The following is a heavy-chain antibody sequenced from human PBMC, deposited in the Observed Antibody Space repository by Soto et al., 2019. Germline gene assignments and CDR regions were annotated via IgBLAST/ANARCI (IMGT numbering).Heavy chain of an antibody. Sequence: EVQLLESGGGLVQPGGSLRLSCAASGFTFSSYAMSWVRQAPGKGLEWVSSISDRGGSTYYADSVKGLFTISSDMSKNTLYLHMSSLRVEDTAIHYCAKSRDLGWSDSGHFDYWGQGTLVTVSS. CDR3: AKSRDLGWSDSGHFDY. D-gene: IGHD3-10*01. CDR2: ISDRGGST. V-gene: IGHV3-23*01. CDR1: GFTFSSYA. J-gene: IGHJ4*02.